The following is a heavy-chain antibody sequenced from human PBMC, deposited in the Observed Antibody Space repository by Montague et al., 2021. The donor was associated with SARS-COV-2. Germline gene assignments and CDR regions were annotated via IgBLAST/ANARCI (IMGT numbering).Heavy chain of an antibody. CDR2: IINNGGTT. J-gene: IGHJ3*02. Sequence: SLRLSCAASGFIFSSYAMHWVRQAPGKGLEYVSGIINNGGTTYYVNSVKGRFTISRDNSENTLYLQMGSLRGEDMAVYYCARAPMVRGVSPPQIALDIWGRGTMVTVSS. CDR3: ARAPMVRGVSPPQIALDI. D-gene: IGHD3-10*01. CDR1: GFIFSSYA. V-gene: IGHV3-64*01.